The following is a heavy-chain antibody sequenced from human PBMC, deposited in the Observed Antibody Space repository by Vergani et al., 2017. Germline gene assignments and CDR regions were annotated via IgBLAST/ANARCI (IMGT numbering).Heavy chain of an antibody. CDR1: GFTFSSYA. CDR2: ISGSGGST. V-gene: IGHV3-23*04. D-gene: IGHD2-8*01. J-gene: IGHJ4*02. Sequence: VQLVESGGGVVQPGRSLRLSCAASGFTFSSYAMSWVRQAPGKGLEWVSAISGSGGSTYYADSVKGRFTISRDNSKNTLYLQMNSLRAEDTAVYYCVRARRTCTYDHCPRYYYDLWGQGTLVTVSS. CDR3: VRARRTCTYDHCPRYYYDL.